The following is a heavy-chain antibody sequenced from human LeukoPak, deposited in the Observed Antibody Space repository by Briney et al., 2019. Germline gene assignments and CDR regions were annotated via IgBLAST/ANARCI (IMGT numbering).Heavy chain of an antibody. CDR1: GYTFTNYD. Sequence: ASVKVSCKASGYTFTNYDINWVRQATGQGLEWMGWINPNSGGTNYAQKFQGRVTMTRDTSISTAYMELSRLRSDDTAVYYCARGGETGIAGPDAFDIWGQGTMVTVSS. CDR3: ARGGETGIAGPDAFDI. CDR2: INPNSGGT. J-gene: IGHJ3*02. D-gene: IGHD6-13*01. V-gene: IGHV1-2*02.